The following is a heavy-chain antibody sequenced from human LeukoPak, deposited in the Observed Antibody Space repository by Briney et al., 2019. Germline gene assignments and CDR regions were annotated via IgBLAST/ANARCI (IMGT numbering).Heavy chain of an antibody. CDR2: IYYSGST. V-gene: IGHV4-59*01. D-gene: IGHD2-2*01. CDR1: GGFISSYY. Sequence: PSETLSLTCTVSGGFISSYYWSWIRQPPGKGLEWIGYIYYSGSTNYNPSLKSRVTISVDTSKNQFSLKLSSVTAADTAVYYCARGPLEDIVVVPAGYFDYWGQGTLVTVSS. J-gene: IGHJ4*02. CDR3: ARGPLEDIVVVPAGYFDY.